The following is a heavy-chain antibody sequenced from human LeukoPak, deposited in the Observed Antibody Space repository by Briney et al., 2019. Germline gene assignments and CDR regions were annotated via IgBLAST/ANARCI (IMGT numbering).Heavy chain of an antibody. D-gene: IGHD2-2*01. CDR2: IYPGDSDT. J-gene: IGHJ3*02. CDR1: GYSFTSYW. CDR3: ARRTVPAALTGAFDI. V-gene: IGHV5-51*01. Sequence: GESLKISCKGSGYSFTSYWIGWVRQMPGKGLEWMGIIYPGDSDTRYSPSFQGQVTISADKSISTAYLQWSSLKASDTAMYYCARRTVPAALTGAFDIWGQGTMVTVSS.